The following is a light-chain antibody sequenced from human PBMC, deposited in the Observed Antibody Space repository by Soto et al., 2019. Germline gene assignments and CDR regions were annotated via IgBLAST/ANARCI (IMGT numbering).Light chain of an antibody. J-gene: IGKJ1*01. CDR3: QQVKSYPRT. CDR1: QDISSY. Sequence: DIQLTQSPSFLSASVGDRVTITCRASQDISSYLVWYQQKPGKAPTLLIYAASTLQSVVSSRFSGSGSGTEFTRSISSLQPVDFSTYYCQQVKSYPRTVGQGTKVEIK. V-gene: IGKV1-9*01. CDR2: AAS.